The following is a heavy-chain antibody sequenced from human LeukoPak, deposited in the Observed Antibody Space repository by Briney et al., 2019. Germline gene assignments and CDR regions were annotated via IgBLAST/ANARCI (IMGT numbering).Heavy chain of an antibody. CDR2: INHSGST. Sequence: PSETLSLTCAVYGGSFSGYYWSWIRQPPGKGLEWIREINHSGSTNYNPSLKSRVTISVDTSKNQFSLKLSSVTAADTAVYYCARGRTKDAFDIWGQGTMVTVSS. V-gene: IGHV4-34*01. CDR3: ARGRTKDAFDI. D-gene: IGHD1-1*01. J-gene: IGHJ3*02. CDR1: GGSFSGYY.